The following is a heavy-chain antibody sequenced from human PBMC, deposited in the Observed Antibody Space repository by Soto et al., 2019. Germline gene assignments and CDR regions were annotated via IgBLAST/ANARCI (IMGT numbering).Heavy chain of an antibody. CDR1: GGSFSGYY. CDR2: INHSGST. CDR3: ARGLFRGNWFDP. J-gene: IGHJ5*02. Sequence: SETLSLTCAVYGGSFSGYYWNWIRQPPGKGLEWIGEINHSGSTNYNPSLKGRVTISIDTSKNQFSLKLSSVTAADTAVYYCARGLFRGNWFDPWGQGTLVTVSS. V-gene: IGHV4-34*01. D-gene: IGHD3-10*01.